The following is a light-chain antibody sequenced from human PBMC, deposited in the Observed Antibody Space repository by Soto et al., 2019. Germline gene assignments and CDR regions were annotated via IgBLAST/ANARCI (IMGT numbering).Light chain of an antibody. CDR3: AAWDDTLNGWV. Sequence: QSVLTQPPSASGTPGQRVTISCSGSSSNIGSKTVNWYQQLPGTAPKVLIYSNNQRPSGVPDRFSGSKSGTSGSLAISGLQSEDEADYYCAAWDDTLNGWVFGGGNKLTVL. CDR2: SNN. CDR1: SSNIGSKT. V-gene: IGLV1-44*01. J-gene: IGLJ3*02.